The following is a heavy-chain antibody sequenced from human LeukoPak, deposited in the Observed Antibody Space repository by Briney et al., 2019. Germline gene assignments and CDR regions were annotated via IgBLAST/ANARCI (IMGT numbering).Heavy chain of an antibody. CDR2: IYYSGST. Sequence: SETLSLTRTVSGGSISSSSYYWGWIRQPPGKGLEWIGSIYYSGSTYYNPSLKSRVTISVDTSKNQFSLNLSSVTAADTAVYYCARDPSGSYFDYWGQGTLVTVSS. V-gene: IGHV4-39*07. J-gene: IGHJ4*02. CDR3: ARDPSGSYFDY. CDR1: GGSISSSSYY. D-gene: IGHD1-26*01.